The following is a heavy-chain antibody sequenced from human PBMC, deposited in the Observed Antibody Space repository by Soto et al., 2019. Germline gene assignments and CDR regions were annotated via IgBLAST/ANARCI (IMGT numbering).Heavy chain of an antibody. V-gene: IGHV5-51*03. CDR1: GYSFTSYW. J-gene: IGHJ5*02. D-gene: IGHD2-15*01. CDR3: ARWDCCGGSCYPGWFAP. Sequence: EVQLVQSGAEVKKPGESLKISCKGSGYSFTSYWIGWVRQMPGKGVEWMGIIYPGDSDTRYSPSFQGQVTISADKSISTAYREWGSLKASDTGIYYCARWDCCGGSCYPGWFAPWGQGTLVTVSS. CDR2: IYPGDSDT.